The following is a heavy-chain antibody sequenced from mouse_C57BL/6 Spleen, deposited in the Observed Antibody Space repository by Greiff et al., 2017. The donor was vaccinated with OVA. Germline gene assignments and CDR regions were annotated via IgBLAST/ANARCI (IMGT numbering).Heavy chain of an antibody. CDR3: TRRGKTTVVDYYFDY. CDR2: IYPGNSDT. D-gene: IGHD1-1*01. CDR1: GYTFTSYW. V-gene: IGHV1-5*01. J-gene: IGHJ2*01. Sequence: VQLQQSGTVLARPGASVKMSCKTSGYTFTSYWMHWVKQRPGQGLEWIGAIYPGNSDTSYNQKFKGKAKLTAVTSASTAYMELSSLTNEDSAVYYWTRRGKTTVVDYYFDYWGQGTTLTVSS.